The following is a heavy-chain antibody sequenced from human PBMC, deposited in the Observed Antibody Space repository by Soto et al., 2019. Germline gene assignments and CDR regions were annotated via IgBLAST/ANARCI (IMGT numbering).Heavy chain of an antibody. D-gene: IGHD4-4*01. V-gene: IGHV1-46*01. CDR2: INPSGGST. CDR1: GYTFTSYY. J-gene: IGHJ6*02. CDR3: ASESLSTGHYYYYGMDV. Sequence: QVQLVQSGAEVKKPGASVKVSCKASGYTFTSYYMHWVRQAPGQGLEWMGIINPSGGSTSYAQKCQGRTTMTRDTSTSTVYMELSSLRSEDTAVYYCASESLSTGHYYYYGMDVWGQGTTVTVSS.